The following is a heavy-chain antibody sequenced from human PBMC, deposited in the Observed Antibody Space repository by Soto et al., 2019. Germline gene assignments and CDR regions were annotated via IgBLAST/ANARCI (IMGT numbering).Heavy chain of an antibody. Sequence: GGSLRLSCAASGFTFSNAWMSWVRQAPGKGLEWVGRIKSKTDGGTTDYAAPVKGRFTISRDDSKNTLYLQMNSLKTEDTAVYYCTVGFGELYYYYGMDVWGQGTTVTVSS. V-gene: IGHV3-15*01. CDR3: TVGFGELYYYYGMDV. D-gene: IGHD3-10*01. CDR1: GFTFSNAW. CDR2: IKSKTDGGTT. J-gene: IGHJ6*02.